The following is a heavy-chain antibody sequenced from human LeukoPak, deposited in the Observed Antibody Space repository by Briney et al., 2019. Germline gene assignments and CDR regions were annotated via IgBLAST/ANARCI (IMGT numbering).Heavy chain of an antibody. CDR1: GGSISSYY. V-gene: IGHV4-59*01. J-gene: IGHJ3*02. Sequence: SETLSLTCTVSGGSISSYYWSWIRQPPGKELEWIGYIYYSGSTNYNPSLKSRVTISVDTSKNQFSLKLSSVTAADTAVYYCARYTVTTGAFDIWSQGTMVTVSS. CDR2: IYYSGST. D-gene: IGHD4-17*01. CDR3: ARYTVTTGAFDI.